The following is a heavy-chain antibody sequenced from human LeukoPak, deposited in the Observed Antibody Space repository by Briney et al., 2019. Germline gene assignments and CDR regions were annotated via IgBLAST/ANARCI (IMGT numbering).Heavy chain of an antibody. V-gene: IGHV1-18*01. J-gene: IGHJ4*02. D-gene: IGHD4-23*01. CDR2: ISAYNCNT. CDR3: ARDELPGHFDY. Sequence: ASVTVSCKASGYTCTSYGISWVRQAPGQGLEWMGWISAYNCNTNYAQKLQGRVTMTTDTSTSTAYMELRSLRSDDTAVYYCARDELPGHFDYWGQGTLVTVSS. CDR1: GYTCTSYG.